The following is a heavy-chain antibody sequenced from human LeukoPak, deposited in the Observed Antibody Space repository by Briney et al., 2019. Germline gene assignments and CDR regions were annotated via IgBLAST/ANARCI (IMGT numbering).Heavy chain of an antibody. CDR3: ATCSKLRGGSYPPWFDP. CDR1: GYTFTSYD. J-gene: IGHJ5*02. D-gene: IGHD1-26*01. Sequence: GASVKVSCKASGYTFTSYDINWVRQAPGQGLEWMGGIIPIFGTANYAQKFQGRVTITADESTSTAYMELSSLRSEDTAVYYCATCSKLRGGSYPPWFDPWGQGTLVTVSS. V-gene: IGHV1-69*13. CDR2: IIPIFGTA.